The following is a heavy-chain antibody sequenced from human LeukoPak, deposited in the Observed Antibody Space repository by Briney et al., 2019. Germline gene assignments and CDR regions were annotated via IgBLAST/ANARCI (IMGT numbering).Heavy chain of an antibody. CDR1: DGSISSGGYS. CDR3: ARDCRTAGFDP. CDR2: IYYSGST. D-gene: IGHD2-21*02. Sequence: SETLSLTCAVSDGSISSGGYSWSWIRQPPGKGLEWIGYIYYSGSTYYNPSLKSRVTISVDTSKNQFSLKLSSVTAADTAVYYCARDCRTAGFDPWGQGTLVTVSS. V-gene: IGHV4-30-4*07. J-gene: IGHJ5*02.